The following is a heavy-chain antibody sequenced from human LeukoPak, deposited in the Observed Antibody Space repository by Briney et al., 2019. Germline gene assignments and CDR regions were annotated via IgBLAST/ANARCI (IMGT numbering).Heavy chain of an antibody. D-gene: IGHD3-10*01. CDR3: AKEARGVIISVGYYYGMDV. CDR1: GFTFSSYA. CDR2: ISGSGGST. Sequence: PGGSLRLSCAASGFTFSSYAMSWVRQAPGKGLEWVSAISGSGGSTYYADSVKGRFTISRDNSKNTLYLQMNSLRAEDTAVYYCAKEARGVIISVGYYYGMDVWGQGTTVTVSS. V-gene: IGHV3-23*01. J-gene: IGHJ6*02.